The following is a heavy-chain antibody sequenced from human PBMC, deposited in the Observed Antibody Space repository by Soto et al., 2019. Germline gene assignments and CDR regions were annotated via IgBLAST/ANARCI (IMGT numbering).Heavy chain of an antibody. Sequence: PETLPHTCSGSVDSIRSYYWSWIRQPPGKGLEWIGYMYNTGSTIYNPSLKSRVTISVDTSKNQFSLKLNSVTAADTAVYYCARDLWGYCGADCYPLDVWGQGTTVT. V-gene: IGHV4-59*01. D-gene: IGHD2-21*02. CDR2: MYNTGST. J-gene: IGHJ6*02. CDR3: ARDLWGYCGADCYPLDV. CDR1: VDSIRSYY.